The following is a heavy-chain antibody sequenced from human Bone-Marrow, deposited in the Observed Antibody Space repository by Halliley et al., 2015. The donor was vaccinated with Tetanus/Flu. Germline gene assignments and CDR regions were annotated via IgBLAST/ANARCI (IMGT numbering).Heavy chain of an antibody. CDR3: ARGGGIYDSNFDFGF. Sequence: TLSLTCSVPGSSICRYYWSRIRQTPRTELDWVGYMYYTGSTNYNPALKRRVSLSVDTSKHQFSLKLTSVTAAVTAVDYCARGGGIYDSNFDFGFWGQGALVTVSS. D-gene: IGHD3-22*01. CDR2: MYYTGST. J-gene: IGHJ4*02. V-gene: IGHV4-59*01. CDR1: GSSICRYY.